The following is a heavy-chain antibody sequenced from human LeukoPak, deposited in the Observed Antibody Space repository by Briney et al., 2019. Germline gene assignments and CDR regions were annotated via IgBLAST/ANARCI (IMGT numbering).Heavy chain of an antibody. CDR3: ARDRWELGAFDI. Sequence: SETLSLTCTVSGGSISSYYWSWIRQPPGKGLEWIGYIYYSGSTNYNPSLKSRVTTSVDTSRNQFSLKLSSVTAADTAVYYCARDRWELGAFDIWGQGTMVTVSS. J-gene: IGHJ3*02. D-gene: IGHD1-26*01. CDR1: GGSISSYY. CDR2: IYYSGST. V-gene: IGHV4-59*01.